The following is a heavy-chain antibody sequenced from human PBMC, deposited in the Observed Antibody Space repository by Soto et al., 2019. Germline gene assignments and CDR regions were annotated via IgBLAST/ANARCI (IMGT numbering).Heavy chain of an antibody. Sequence: QVQLQESGPGLVKPSQTLSLTCTVSGGSISSGGYYWSWIRQHPGKGLEWIGYIYYSGSTYYNPSLKGRVTISVDTSKNQFSLKLSSVTAADTAVYYCARGPPKYCSSTSCYVDYWGQGTLVTVSS. J-gene: IGHJ4*02. CDR3: ARGPPKYCSSTSCYVDY. D-gene: IGHD2-2*01. CDR1: GGSISSGGYY. CDR2: IYYSGST. V-gene: IGHV4-31*03.